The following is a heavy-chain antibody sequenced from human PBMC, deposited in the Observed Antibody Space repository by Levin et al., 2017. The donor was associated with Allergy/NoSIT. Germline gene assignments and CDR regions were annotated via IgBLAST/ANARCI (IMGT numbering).Heavy chain of an antibody. V-gene: IGHV1-2*02. CDR2: INPKSGGT. D-gene: IGHD6-25*01. CDR1: GYTFTGYH. CDR3: ARGGYSSGWYWYFDL. Sequence: ASVKVSCKASGYTFTGYHMHWVRQAPGQGLEWMGWINPKSGGTNYAQKFKGRVTMTRDTSISTAYMELRRLRSDDTAVYYCARGGYSSGWYWYFDLWGRGTLVTVSS. J-gene: IGHJ2*01.